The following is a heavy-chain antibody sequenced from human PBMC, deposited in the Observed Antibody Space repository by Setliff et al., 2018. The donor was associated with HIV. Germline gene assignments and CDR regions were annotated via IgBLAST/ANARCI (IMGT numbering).Heavy chain of an antibody. D-gene: IGHD6-19*01. Sequence: PGESLKISCAASGFTFSSYAMHWVRQAPGKGLEWVSVISFDGSRTSYADSVKGRFSISRDNSKNTVFLQLNALRREDTAVYYCARNPAVAEDYYYYMDVWGKGTTVTVSS. V-gene: IGHV3-30*01. J-gene: IGHJ6*03. CDR2: ISFDGSRT. CDR3: ARNPAVAEDYYYYMDV. CDR1: GFTFSSYA.